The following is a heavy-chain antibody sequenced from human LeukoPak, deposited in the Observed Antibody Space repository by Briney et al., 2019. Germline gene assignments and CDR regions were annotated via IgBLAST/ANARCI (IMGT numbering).Heavy chain of an antibody. V-gene: IGHV3-21*01. Sequence: PGGSLRLSCAASGFTFSTYNMNWVRQAPGKGLEWVSSITSSSSYIYYADSLKGRFTISRDNAKNSLYLQMNSLRGEDTAVYYCARGAERSGYDHWGQGTLVTVAS. J-gene: IGHJ4*02. CDR2: ITSSSSYI. CDR3: ARGAERSGYDH. D-gene: IGHD3-22*01. CDR1: GFTFSTYN.